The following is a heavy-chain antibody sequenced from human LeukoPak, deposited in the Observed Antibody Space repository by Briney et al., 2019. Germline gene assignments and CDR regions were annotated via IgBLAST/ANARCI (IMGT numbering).Heavy chain of an antibody. J-gene: IGHJ5*02. D-gene: IGHD5-12*01. CDR1: GFTFSTYS. V-gene: IGHV3-21*01. CDR3: ARERLVATGWFDP. Sequence: GGSLRLSGAASGFTFSTYSMNWVRQAPGKGLEWVSSISSDSSYIYYADSVKGRFAISRDNAKNSLYLQMNSLRAEDTAVYYCARERLVATGWFDPWGQGTLVTVSS. CDR2: ISSDSSYI.